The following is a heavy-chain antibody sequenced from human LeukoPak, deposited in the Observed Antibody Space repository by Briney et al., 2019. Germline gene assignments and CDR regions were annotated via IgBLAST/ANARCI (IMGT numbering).Heavy chain of an antibody. Sequence: SETLSLTCAVYGGSFSGYYWSWIRQPPGKGLEWIGEINHSGSTNYNPSLKSRVTISVDTSKNQFSLKLSSVTAADTAVYYCARGPGGDYDYWGQGTLVTVSS. CDR1: GGSFSGYY. D-gene: IGHD4-17*01. J-gene: IGHJ4*02. CDR3: ARGPGGDYDY. V-gene: IGHV4-34*01. CDR2: INHSGST.